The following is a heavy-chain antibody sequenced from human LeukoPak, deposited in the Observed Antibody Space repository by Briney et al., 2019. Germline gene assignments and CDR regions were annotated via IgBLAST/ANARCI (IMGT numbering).Heavy chain of an antibody. CDR2: ISGSGGST. CDR3: AKGRAAAPVYYFDY. J-gene: IGHJ4*02. Sequence: QPGGSLRLSCAASGFTFSSYAMSWVRQAPGKGLGWVSAISGSGGSTYYADSVKGRFTISRDNSKNTLYLQMNSLRAEDTAVYYCAKGRAAAPVYYFDYWGQGTLVTVSS. V-gene: IGHV3-23*01. CDR1: GFTFSSYA. D-gene: IGHD3-10*01.